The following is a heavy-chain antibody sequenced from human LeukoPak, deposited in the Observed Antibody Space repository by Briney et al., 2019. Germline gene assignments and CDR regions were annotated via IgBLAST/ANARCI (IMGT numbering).Heavy chain of an antibody. CDR2: IYTGGST. D-gene: IGHD1-7*01. V-gene: IGHV3-53*01. CDR3: ARDRTSAWGLDY. Sequence: GGSLRLSCAASGFTVSSNYMSWVRQAPGKGLEWVSVIYTGGSTYYADSVKGRFIISRDNSKNTLYLQMNSLRAEDTAVYYCARDRTSAWGLDYWGQGTLVTVSS. J-gene: IGHJ4*02. CDR1: GFTVSSNY.